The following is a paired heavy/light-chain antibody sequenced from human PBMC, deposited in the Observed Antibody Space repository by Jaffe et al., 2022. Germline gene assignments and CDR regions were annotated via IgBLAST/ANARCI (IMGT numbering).Heavy chain of an antibody. V-gene: IGHV3-23*01. D-gene: IGHD3-16*01. J-gene: IGHJ5*02. CDR3: ARGSSENTYVWFDP. CDR2: ILAGGGGT. Sequence: EVQLLESGGGLVQPGGSLRLSCAASGFTFSTYVMTWGRQAPGKGLEWVSAILAGGGGTYYADSVKGRFTISRDDSKNTVYLQMNSLRAEDTAVYYCARGSSENTYVWFDPWGQGTLVTVSS. CDR1: GFTFSTYV.
Light chain of an antibody. CDR2: DVS. V-gene: IGLV2-11*01. J-gene: IGLJ2*01. CDR3: CSYAGRYYMV. Sequence: QSALTQPRSVSGSPGQSVTISCTGTSSDVGGSNYISWYQHHPGKAPKMMIYDVSKRPSGVPDRFSGSKSGNTASLTISGLQAEDEADYHCCSYAGRYYMVFGGGTKLTVL. CDR1: SSDVGGSNY.